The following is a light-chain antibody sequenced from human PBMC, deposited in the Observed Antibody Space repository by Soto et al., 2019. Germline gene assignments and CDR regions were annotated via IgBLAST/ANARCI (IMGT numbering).Light chain of an antibody. J-gene: IGLJ1*01. CDR1: SSDVGGYNY. Sequence: QAVVTQPASVSGSPGQSITISCTGTSSDVGGYNYVSWYQQHPGKAPKLMIYDVSNRPSGVSNRFSGSKSGNTASLTISGLQAEDEADYYCSSYTSSSLHVFGTGTKVTV. CDR3: SSYTSSSLHV. V-gene: IGLV2-14*03. CDR2: DVS.